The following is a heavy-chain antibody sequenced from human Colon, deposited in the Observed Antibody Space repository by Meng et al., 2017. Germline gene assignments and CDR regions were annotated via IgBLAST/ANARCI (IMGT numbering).Heavy chain of an antibody. J-gene: IGHJ4*02. Sequence: GGSLRLSCRASGFMFSAYAMNWVRQAPGKGLAWVSLISGSGGVTYYADSVKGRFTISRDNSKNTVYLQMNSLRAEDTAVYFCAKVLSSSSPYFDYWGQGALVTV. CDR3: AKVLSSSSPYFDY. D-gene: IGHD6-6*01. V-gene: IGHV3-23*01. CDR1: GFMFSAYA. CDR2: ISGSGGVT.